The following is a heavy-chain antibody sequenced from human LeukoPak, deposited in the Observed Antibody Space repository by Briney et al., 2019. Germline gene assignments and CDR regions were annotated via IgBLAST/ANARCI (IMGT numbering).Heavy chain of an antibody. CDR1: GYSISSGYY. D-gene: IGHD3-3*01. Sequence: PSETLSLTCAVSGYSISSGYYWGWIRQPPGKGLEWIGSIYHSGSTYYNPPLKSRVTISVDTSKNQFSLKLSSVTAADTAVYYCASLDFWSGYYTSLFDYWGQGTLVTVSS. CDR3: ASLDFWSGYYTSLFDY. V-gene: IGHV4-38-2*01. J-gene: IGHJ4*02. CDR2: IYHSGST.